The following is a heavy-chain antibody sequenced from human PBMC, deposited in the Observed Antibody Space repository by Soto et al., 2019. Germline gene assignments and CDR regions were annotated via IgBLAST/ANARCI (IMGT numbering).Heavy chain of an antibody. CDR2: INPANGDT. CDR3: AREYRHNGSYYGSY. V-gene: IGHV1-3*01. CDR1: GYMFTNFV. Sequence: QVQLVQSGAEVKKPRASVKISCQASGYMFTNFVIQWVRQAPGQSLEWMGWINPANGDTQYSQTFQDRVTITRDTAARTTYMELSSLRSGDTDVYYCAREYRHNGSYYGSYWGQGTLVTVSS. J-gene: IGHJ4*02. D-gene: IGHD1-26*01.